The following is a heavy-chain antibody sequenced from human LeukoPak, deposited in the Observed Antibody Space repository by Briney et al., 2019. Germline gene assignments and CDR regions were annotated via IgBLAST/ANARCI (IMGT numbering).Heavy chain of an antibody. J-gene: IGHJ5*02. CDR1: GGTFSSYA. CDR2: IIPIFGTA. D-gene: IGHD1-7*01. CDR3: ARALGAKLELQP. Sequence: SVKVSCKASGGTFSSYAISWVRQAPGQGREWMGGIIPIFGTANYAQKFQGRVTITTDESTSTAYMELSSLRSEDTAVYYCARALGAKLELQPWGQGTLVTVSS. V-gene: IGHV1-69*05.